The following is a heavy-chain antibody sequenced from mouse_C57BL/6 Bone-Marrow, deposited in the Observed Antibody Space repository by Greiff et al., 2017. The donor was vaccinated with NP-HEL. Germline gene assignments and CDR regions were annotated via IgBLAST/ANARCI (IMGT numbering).Heavy chain of an antibody. CDR1: GFTFSSYA. D-gene: IGHD1-1*01. CDR3: ARDNYGSSLAY. V-gene: IGHV5-4*01. Sequence: EVQRVESGGGLVKPGGSLKLSCAASGFTFSSYAMSWVRQTPEKRLEWVATISDGGSYTYYPDNVKGRFTISRDNAKNNLYLQMSHLKSEDTAMYYCARDNYGSSLAYWGQGTLVTVSA. CDR2: ISDGGSYT. J-gene: IGHJ3*01.